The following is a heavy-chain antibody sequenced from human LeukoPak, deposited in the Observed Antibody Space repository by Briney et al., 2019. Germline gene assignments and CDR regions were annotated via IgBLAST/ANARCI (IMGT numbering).Heavy chain of an antibody. V-gene: IGHV3-33*01. CDR2: IWYDGSNK. D-gene: IGHD4-17*01. Sequence: SGGSLRLSCEASGFTFSSYGMHWVRQAPGKGLEWVAVIWYDGSNKYYADSVKGRFTVSRDNSKNTMDLQMNSLRAEDTAVYYCAREQYGSDDALDIWGQGTMVIVSS. J-gene: IGHJ3*02. CDR1: GFTFSSYG. CDR3: AREQYGSDDALDI.